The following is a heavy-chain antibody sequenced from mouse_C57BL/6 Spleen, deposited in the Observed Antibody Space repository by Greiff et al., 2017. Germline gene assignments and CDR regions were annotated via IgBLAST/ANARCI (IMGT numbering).Heavy chain of an antibody. D-gene: IGHD2-4*01. CDR1: GYAFSSSW. CDR3: ANYYDYENYAMDY. J-gene: IGHJ4*01. CDR2: IYPGDGDT. Sequence: VHLVESGPELVKPGASVKISCKASGYAFSSSWMNWVKQRPGKGLEWIGRIYPGDGDTNYNGKFKGKATLTADKSSSTAYMQLSSLTSEDSAVYFCANYYDYENYAMDYWGQGTSVTVSS. V-gene: IGHV1-82*01.